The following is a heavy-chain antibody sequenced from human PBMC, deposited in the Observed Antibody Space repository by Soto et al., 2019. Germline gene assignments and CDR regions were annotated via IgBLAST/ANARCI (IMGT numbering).Heavy chain of an antibody. CDR3: ARGGGWLGEASFDS. Sequence: QGQLEQSGAEVKKPGASVKVSCKTSGYTFTSYTLHWVRQAPGQGLEWMGWINAGNGREKYSQRFQDRVSLSTDKSTPTAYMELRSLRSEDTAVYYWARGGGWLGEASFDSWGQGTQVTVSS. D-gene: IGHD3-10*01. V-gene: IGHV1-3*01. CDR2: INAGNGRE. J-gene: IGHJ4*02. CDR1: GYTFTSYT.